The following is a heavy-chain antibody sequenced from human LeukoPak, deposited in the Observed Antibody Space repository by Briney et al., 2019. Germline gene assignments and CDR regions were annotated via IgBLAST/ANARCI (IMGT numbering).Heavy chain of an antibody. CDR2: INHSGST. Sequence: SETLSLTCAVYGGSFSGYYWSWIRQPPGKGLEWIGEINHSGSTNYNPSLKSRVTISVDTSKNQFSLKLSSVTAADTAVYYCASIAGHYYYYYMDVWGKGTTVTISS. D-gene: IGHD6-13*01. CDR3: ASIAGHYYYYYMDV. J-gene: IGHJ6*03. CDR1: GGSFSGYY. V-gene: IGHV4-34*01.